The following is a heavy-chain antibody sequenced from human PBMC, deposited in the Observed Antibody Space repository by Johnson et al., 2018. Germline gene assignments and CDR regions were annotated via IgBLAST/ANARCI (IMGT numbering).Heavy chain of an antibody. J-gene: IGHJ6*03. D-gene: IGHD3-10*01. CDR1: RFTFSDYY. Sequence: VQLVQSGGGLVQPGGSLRLSCEASRFTFSDYYMSWVRQAPGKGLEWVGFIRRRSYGGTKEYAAPVKDIFTTSRDDSKSIAYLQMNSLRTEDTAVYYCTREVLWFEDYYYYYMDVWGKGTTVTVSS. CDR3: TREVLWFEDYYYYYMDV. V-gene: IGHV3-49*04. CDR2: IRRRSYGGTK.